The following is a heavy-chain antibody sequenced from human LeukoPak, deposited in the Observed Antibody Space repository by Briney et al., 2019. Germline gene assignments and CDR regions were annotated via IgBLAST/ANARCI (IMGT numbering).Heavy chain of an antibody. CDR3: TRGTGTTFDY. CDR2: LDGDGSTT. Sequence: GGSLRLSGAASGFTFSNSWMHWVGQAPGKGLVWVSRLDGDGSTTRYADSVKGRFTISRDNAKNTLYLQMNSLSAEDTAVYYCTRGTGTTFDYWGQGTLVTVSS. D-gene: IGHD1-1*01. V-gene: IGHV3-74*01. CDR1: GFTFSNSW. J-gene: IGHJ4*02.